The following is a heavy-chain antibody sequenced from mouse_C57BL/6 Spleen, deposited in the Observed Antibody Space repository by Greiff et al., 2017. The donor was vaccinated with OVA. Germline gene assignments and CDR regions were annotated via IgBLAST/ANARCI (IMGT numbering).Heavy chain of an antibody. Sequence: LVESGAELVKPGASVKISCKASGYAFSSYWMNWVKQRPGKGLEWIGQIYPGDGDTNYNGKFKGKATLTADKSSSTAYMQLSSLTSEDSAVYFCARGYDYDGGFDYWGQGTTLTVSS. V-gene: IGHV1-80*01. CDR1: GYAFSSYW. CDR3: ARGYDYDGGFDY. CDR2: IYPGDGDT. J-gene: IGHJ2*01. D-gene: IGHD2-4*01.